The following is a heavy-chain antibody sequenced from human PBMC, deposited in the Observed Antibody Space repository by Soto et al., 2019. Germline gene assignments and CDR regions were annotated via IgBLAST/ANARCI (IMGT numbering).Heavy chain of an antibody. Sequence: GGSLRLSCAASGFTFSNAWMSWVRQAPGKGLEWVGRIKSKTDGGTTDYAAPVKGRFTISRDDSKNTLYLQMNSLKTEDTAVYYCTTDVGWLGSWAFDYWGQGTLGTVSP. CDR1: GFTFSNAW. D-gene: IGHD6-13*01. J-gene: IGHJ4*02. CDR2: IKSKTDGGTT. CDR3: TTDVGWLGSWAFDY. V-gene: IGHV3-15*01.